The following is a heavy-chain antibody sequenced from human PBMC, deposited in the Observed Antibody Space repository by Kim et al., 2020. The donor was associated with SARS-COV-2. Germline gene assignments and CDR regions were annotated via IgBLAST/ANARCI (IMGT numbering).Heavy chain of an antibody. Sequence: PVKGRLTISGDDSKNTLYLQMNSLKTEDTAVYYCTTRGYSGYDSGSDFDYWGQGTLVTVSS. CDR3: TTRGYSGYDSGSDFDY. J-gene: IGHJ4*02. D-gene: IGHD5-12*01. V-gene: IGHV3-15*01.